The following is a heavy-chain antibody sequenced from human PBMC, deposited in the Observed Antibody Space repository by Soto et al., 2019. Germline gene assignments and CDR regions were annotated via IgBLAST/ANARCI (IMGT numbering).Heavy chain of an antibody. CDR1: GYTFTRNA. J-gene: IGHJ4*02. Sequence: QVQLVQSGAEVKKPGASVILSCKASGYTFTRNAIHWVRQAPGQRLEWIGKIDAGNGNTKHSQKFQGRVTIARDTSASAVYMGLNPLESEATSIYFCARSETDSSRFDYWGQGTLVTVSS. CDR3: ARSETDSSRFDY. V-gene: IGHV1-3*01. D-gene: IGHD2-21*01. CDR2: IDAGNGNT.